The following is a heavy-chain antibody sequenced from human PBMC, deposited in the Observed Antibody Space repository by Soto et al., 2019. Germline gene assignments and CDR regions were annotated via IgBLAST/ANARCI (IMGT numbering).Heavy chain of an antibody. CDR1: GGSMNDVTHY. V-gene: IGHV4-39*01. D-gene: IGHD5-18*01. Sequence: SETLSLTCSVSGGSMNDVTHYWAWIRQPPGKGLEWIATTYYTGSTHYNSSLKSRATISVDTSQNQFSLELTSVTAADTAVYHCASARYFGVDVWRHGTTVTVSS. CDR3: ASARYFGVDV. J-gene: IGHJ6*02. CDR2: TYYTGST.